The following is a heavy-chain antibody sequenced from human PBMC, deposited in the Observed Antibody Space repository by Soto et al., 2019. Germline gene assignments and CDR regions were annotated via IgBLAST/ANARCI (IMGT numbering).Heavy chain of an antibody. V-gene: IGHV3-23*01. CDR1: GFTFSSYA. D-gene: IGHD6-13*01. CDR2: ISGDGGST. CDR3: AKDVGIAAAGTAPWFDP. Sequence: PGGSLRLSCAASGFTFSSYAMSWVRQAPGKGLEWVSAISGDGGSTYYADSVKGRFTISRDNSKNSLYLQMNSLRTEDTALYYCAKDVGIAAAGTAPWFDPWGQGTLVTVSS. J-gene: IGHJ5*02.